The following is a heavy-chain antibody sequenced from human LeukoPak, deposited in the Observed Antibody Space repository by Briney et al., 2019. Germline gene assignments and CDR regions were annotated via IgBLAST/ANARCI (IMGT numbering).Heavy chain of an antibody. Sequence: EASVKVSCKASGYTLTSYFIHWVRQAPGQGLEWMGIINPSGGSTSYAQKFQGRVTMTGDTSTSTVYMELSSLRSEDTAVYYCARDQDWNYAFDIWGQGTMVTVSS. CDR1: GYTLTSYF. J-gene: IGHJ3*02. D-gene: IGHD1-7*01. CDR2: INPSGGST. V-gene: IGHV1-46*01. CDR3: ARDQDWNYAFDI.